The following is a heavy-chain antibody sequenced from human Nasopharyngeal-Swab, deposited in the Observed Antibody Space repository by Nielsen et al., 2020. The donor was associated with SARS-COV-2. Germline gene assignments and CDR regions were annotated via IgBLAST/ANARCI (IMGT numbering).Heavy chain of an antibody. CDR3: ARERGRGGIWNYYYYYMDV. J-gene: IGHJ6*03. CDR1: GGSISSSSYY. Sequence: SETLSRTCTVSGGSISSSSYYWDWIRQPPGKGLEWIGSIYYSGGTHYNPSLKSRVTISVDTSKNQFSLKLSSVTAADTAVYYCARERGRGGIWNYYYYYMDVWGKGTTVTVSS. D-gene: IGHD3-10*01. V-gene: IGHV4-39*07. CDR2: IYYSGGT.